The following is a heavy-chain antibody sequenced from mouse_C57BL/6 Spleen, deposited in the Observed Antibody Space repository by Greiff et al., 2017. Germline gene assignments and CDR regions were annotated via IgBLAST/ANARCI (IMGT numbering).Heavy chain of an antibody. CDR3: ARGTVDAMDY. J-gene: IGHJ4*01. V-gene: IGHV5-17*01. CDR1: GFTFSDYG. Sequence: EVKLMESGGGLVKPGGSLKLSCAASGFTFSDYGMHWVRQAPEKGLEWVAYISSGSSTIYYADTVKGRFTISRDNAKNTLFLQMTSRRSEDTAMYYCARGTVDAMDYWGQGTSVTVAS. CDR2: ISSGSSTI. D-gene: IGHD1-1*01.